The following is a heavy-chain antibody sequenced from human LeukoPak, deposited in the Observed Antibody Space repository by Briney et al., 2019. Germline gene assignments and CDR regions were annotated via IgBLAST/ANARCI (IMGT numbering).Heavy chain of an antibody. CDR3: ARGTVGAPSDY. D-gene: IGHD1-26*01. CDR1: GGSISSYY. J-gene: IGHJ4*02. Sequence: SETLSLTCTVSGGSISSYYWSWIRQPPGKGLEWIGYIFYSGSTNYNPSLKSRVTISVDTTRNQSSLKLSSVTAADTAVYYCARGTVGAPSDYWGQGTLVTISS. V-gene: IGHV4-59*01. CDR2: IFYSGST.